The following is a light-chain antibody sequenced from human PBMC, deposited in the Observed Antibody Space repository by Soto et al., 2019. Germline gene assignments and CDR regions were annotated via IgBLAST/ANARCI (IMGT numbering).Light chain of an antibody. J-gene: IGLJ2*01. CDR2: DVN. V-gene: IGLV2-14*03. CDR3: SSYSSDATHVV. CDR1: SSDIGGLFNY. Sequence: QSALTQPASVSGSPGQSITISCTGTSSDIGGLFNYVSWYQQHPGKAPKLLIYDVNVRPSGVSDRFSGPKSGNTASLTISGLQAEDEAAYFCSSYSSDATHVVFGGGTQLTVL.